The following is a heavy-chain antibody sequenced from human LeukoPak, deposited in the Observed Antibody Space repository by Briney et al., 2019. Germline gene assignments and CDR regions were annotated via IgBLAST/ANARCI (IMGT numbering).Heavy chain of an antibody. Sequence: GGSLRLSCAASGFSVSNNYMAWVRQAPGKGLEWVSFYADSVKGRFTISRDNSKNTLFLQMNSLRAEDTAVYYCARIGYSSSSFDYWGQGTLVTVPS. J-gene: IGHJ4*02. CDR3: ARIGYSSSSFDY. CDR1: GFSVSNNY. V-gene: IGHV3-53*01. D-gene: IGHD6-13*01.